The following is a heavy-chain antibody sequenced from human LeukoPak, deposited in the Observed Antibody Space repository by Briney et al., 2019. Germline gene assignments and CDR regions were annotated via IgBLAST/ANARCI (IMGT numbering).Heavy chain of an antibody. V-gene: IGHV1-46*01. CDR1: GYTFTSYY. D-gene: IGHD3-3*01. CDR2: INPSGGST. Sequence: GASVKVSCKASGYTFTSYYMHWVRQAPGQGLEWMGIINPSGGSTSYAQKFQGRVTMTRDTSTSTAYMELSSLRSEDTAVYYCARYAKAYYDFWSGYYGFDPWGQGTLVTVSS. J-gene: IGHJ5*02. CDR3: ARYAKAYYDFWSGYYGFDP.